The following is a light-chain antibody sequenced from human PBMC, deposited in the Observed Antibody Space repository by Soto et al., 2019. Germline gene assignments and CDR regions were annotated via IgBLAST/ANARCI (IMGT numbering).Light chain of an antibody. CDR1: SSNIGINY. V-gene: IGLV1-51*01. Sequence: QYVLTQPPSTSGTPGQRVTISCSGSSSNIGINYVYWYQQVPGAAPKLLIYDDNKRPSGIPDRFSGSKSGTSATLGITGFQTGDEADYYCGSWDSSLSAYVFGTGTKV. CDR3: GSWDSSLSAYV. CDR2: DDN. J-gene: IGLJ1*01.